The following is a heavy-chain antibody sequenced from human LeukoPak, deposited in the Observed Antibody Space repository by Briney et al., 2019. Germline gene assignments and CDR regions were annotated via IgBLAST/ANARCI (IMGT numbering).Heavy chain of an antibody. J-gene: IGHJ5*02. CDR3: AREGLAAAGTNSFDP. Sequence: SETLSLTCAVYGGSFSGYYWSWIRQPPGKGLEWIGEINHSGSTNYNPSLKSRVTISVDTSKNQFSLKLSSVTAADTAVYYCAREGLAAAGTNSFDPWGQGTLVTVSS. V-gene: IGHV4-34*01. CDR1: GGSFSGYY. D-gene: IGHD6-13*01. CDR2: INHSGST.